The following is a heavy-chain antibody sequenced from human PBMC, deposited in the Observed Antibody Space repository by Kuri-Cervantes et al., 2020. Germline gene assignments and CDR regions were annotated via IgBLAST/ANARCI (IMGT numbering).Heavy chain of an antibody. CDR1: GYTFTSYY. V-gene: IGHV1-46*01. J-gene: IGHJ4*02. Sequence: ASVKVSCKASGYTFTSYYMHWVRQAPGQGLEWMGIINPSGGSTSYAQKFQGRVTITTDESTSTAYMELSSLRSEDTAVYYCARGGAGVAGIDYWGQGTLVTVSS. CDR3: ARGGAGVAGIDY. CDR2: INPSGGST. D-gene: IGHD6-19*01.